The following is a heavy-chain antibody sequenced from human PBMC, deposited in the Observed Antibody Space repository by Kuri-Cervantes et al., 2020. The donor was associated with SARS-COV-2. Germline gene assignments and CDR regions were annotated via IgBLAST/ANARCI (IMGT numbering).Heavy chain of an antibody. V-gene: IGHV1-24*01. D-gene: IGHD2-8*01. J-gene: IGHJ6*02. CDR3: ARAPIKDIVLMVYKPENYYYYGMDV. CDR1: GYTLTELS. CDR2: FDPEDGET. Sequence: ASVKVSCKVSGYTLTELSMHWVRQAPGKGLEWMGGFDPEDGETIYAQKFQGRVTMTEDTSTDTAYMELSSLRSDDTAVYYCARAPIKDIVLMVYKPENYYYYGMDVWGQGTTVTVSS.